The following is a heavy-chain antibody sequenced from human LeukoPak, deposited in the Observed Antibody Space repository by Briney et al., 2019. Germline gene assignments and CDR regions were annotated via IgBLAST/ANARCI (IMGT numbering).Heavy chain of an antibody. CDR2: IIPILGIA. D-gene: IGHD4-11*01. CDR3: ARDNGYMTTAYRFDY. CDR1: GGTFSSYT. V-gene: IGHV1-69*04. J-gene: IGHJ4*02. Sequence: SAKVSCKASGGTFSSYTISWVRQAPGQGLEWMGRIIPILGIANYAQKFQGRVTITADKSTSTAYMELSSLRSEDTAVYYCARDNGYMTTAYRFDYWGQGTLVTVSS.